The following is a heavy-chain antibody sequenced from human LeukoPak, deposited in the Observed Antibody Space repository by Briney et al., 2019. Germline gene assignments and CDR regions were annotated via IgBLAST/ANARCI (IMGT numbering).Heavy chain of an antibody. CDR1: GYTFTGYY. CDR3: ARGGKYSSGWYINVFRDY. V-gene: IGHV1-2*02. CDR2: INPNSGGT. Sequence: ASVKVSCKASGYTFTGYYMHWVRQAPGQGLEWMGWINPNSGGTNYAQKFQGRVTMTRDTSISTAYMELSRLRSDDTAVYYCARGGKYSSGWYINVFRDYWGQRTLVTVSS. D-gene: IGHD6-19*01. J-gene: IGHJ4*02.